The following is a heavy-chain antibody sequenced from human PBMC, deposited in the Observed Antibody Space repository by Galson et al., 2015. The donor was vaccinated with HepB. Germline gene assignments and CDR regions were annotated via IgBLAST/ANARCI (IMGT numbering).Heavy chain of an antibody. D-gene: IGHD3-10*01. V-gene: IGHV4-59*01. CDR2: IYYSGST. Sequence: QVQLQESGPGLVKPSETLSLTCTVSGGSISSYYWSWIRQPPGKGLEWIGYIYYSGSTNYNPSLKSRVTISVDTSKNQFSLKLSSVTAADTAVYYCARVSGSFRYCGSGSRPDYWGQGTLVTVSS. J-gene: IGHJ4*02. CDR3: ARVSGSFRYCGSGSRPDY. CDR1: GGSISSYY.